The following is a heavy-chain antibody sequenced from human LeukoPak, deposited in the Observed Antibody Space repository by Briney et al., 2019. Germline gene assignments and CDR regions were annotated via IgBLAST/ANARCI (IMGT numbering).Heavy chain of an antibody. D-gene: IGHD3-10*01. CDR2: ISYDGSNE. CDR1: GFTFSSYG. V-gene: IGHV3-30*03. Sequence: PGGSLRLSCAASGFTFSSYGMHWVRQAPGKGLEWVTVISYDGSNEYYADSVKGRFTTSRDNPKNTLYLQMNSLRPEDTAVYYCARGLWSLEYWGQGTLVTVSS. CDR3: ARGLWSLEY. J-gene: IGHJ4*02.